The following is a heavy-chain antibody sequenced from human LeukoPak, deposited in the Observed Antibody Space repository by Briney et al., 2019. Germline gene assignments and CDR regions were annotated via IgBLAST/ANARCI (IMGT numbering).Heavy chain of an antibody. D-gene: IGHD3-22*01. Sequence: SETLSLTCTVSGGSISSYYWSWIRQPAGKGLEWIGRIYTSGSTNYNPSLKSRVTISVDTSKNQFSLKLSSVSAADTAVYYCARASSGYYYPPIDYWGQGTLVTVSS. CDR1: GGSISSYY. J-gene: IGHJ4*02. V-gene: IGHV4-4*07. CDR3: ARASSGYYYPPIDY. CDR2: IYTSGST.